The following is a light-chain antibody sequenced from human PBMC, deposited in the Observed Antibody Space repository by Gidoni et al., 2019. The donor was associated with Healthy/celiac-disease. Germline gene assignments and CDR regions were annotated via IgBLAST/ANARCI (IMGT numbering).Light chain of an antibody. CDR2: YDS. Sequence: SYVLTQPPSVSVAPGKTARITCWGNNIGSKSVHWYQQKPGQAPVLVIYYDSDRPSGIPERFSGSNSGNTATLTISRVEAGDEADYYCQVWDSSSDHAAVVFGGGTKLTVL. V-gene: IGLV3-21*04. CDR1: NIGSKS. J-gene: IGLJ2*01. CDR3: QVWDSSSDHAAVV.